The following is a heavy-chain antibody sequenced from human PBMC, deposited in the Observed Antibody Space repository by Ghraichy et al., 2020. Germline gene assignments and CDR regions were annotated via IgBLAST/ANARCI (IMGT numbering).Heavy chain of an antibody. D-gene: IGHD3-22*01. CDR1: GYTFTGYY. CDR2: INPNSGGT. CDR3: ARGGNYYDSSGYSLDY. Sequence: ASVKVSCKASGYTFTGYYMHWVRQAPGQGLEWMGWINPNSGGTNYAQKFQGRVTMTRDTSISTAYMELSRLRSDDTAVYYCARGGNYYDSSGYSLDYWGQGTLVTVSS. V-gene: IGHV1-2*02. J-gene: IGHJ4*02.